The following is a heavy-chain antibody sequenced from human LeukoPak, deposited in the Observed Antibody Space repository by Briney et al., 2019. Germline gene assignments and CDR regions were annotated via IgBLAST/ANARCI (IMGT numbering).Heavy chain of an antibody. CDR2: ISSSDSIL. V-gene: IGHV3-11*04. CDR1: GFIFSDYY. CDR3: AREPYCSGGSCYSPDAFDI. Sequence: GGSLRLSCAASGFIFSDYYMTWIRQAPGKGLEWVSYISSSDSILYYADSVKGRFTISRDNAKNSLYLQMNSLRAEDTAVYYCAREPYCSGGSCYSPDAFDIWGQGTMVTVSS. D-gene: IGHD2-15*01. J-gene: IGHJ3*02.